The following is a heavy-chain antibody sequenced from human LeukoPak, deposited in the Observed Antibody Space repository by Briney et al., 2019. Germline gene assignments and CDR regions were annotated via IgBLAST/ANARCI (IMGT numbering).Heavy chain of an antibody. V-gene: IGHV4-4*02. CDR2: IYHSGST. Sequence: SGTLSLTCAVSGGSISSSNWWSWVRQPPGKGLEWIGEIYHSGSTNYNPSLKSRVTISVDKSKNQFSLKLSSVTAADTAVYYCARAEDYYDSSGYPFDYWGQGTLVTVSS. CDR1: GGSISSSNW. J-gene: IGHJ4*02. D-gene: IGHD3-22*01. CDR3: ARAEDYYDSSGYPFDY.